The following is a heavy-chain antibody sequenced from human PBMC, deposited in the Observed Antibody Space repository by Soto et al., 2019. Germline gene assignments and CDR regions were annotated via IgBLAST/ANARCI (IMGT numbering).Heavy chain of an antibody. CDR1: GASITGTSY. Sequence: SETLSLTCTVSGASITGTSYWSWIRQPAGKGLEWIGRFSLSGTTNYNPSLRSRVTMSADVSKNQFSLRLTSVTAADTALYYCARGMTPPGAPAWYYFDSWGQGTLVTVSS. CDR3: ARGMTPPGAPAWYYFDS. V-gene: IGHV4-4*07. D-gene: IGHD2-8*02. J-gene: IGHJ4*02. CDR2: FSLSGTT.